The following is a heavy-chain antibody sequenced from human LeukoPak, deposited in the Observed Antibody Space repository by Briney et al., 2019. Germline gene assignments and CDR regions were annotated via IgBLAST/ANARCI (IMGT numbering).Heavy chain of an antibody. CDR1: GFTFSSFF. D-gene: IGHD2-8*02. CDR2: LSTSGSYK. CDR3: ARDTDPWLTPPGYYYGMDV. Sequence: PGGSLRLSCAASGFTFSSFFMNWVRQAPGKELEWVSSLSTSGSYKYYADSVKGRFTISRDKSKNTLYLQMNSLRAEDTAVYYCARDTDPWLTPPGYYYGMDVWGQGTTVTVSS. V-gene: IGHV3-21*01. J-gene: IGHJ6*02.